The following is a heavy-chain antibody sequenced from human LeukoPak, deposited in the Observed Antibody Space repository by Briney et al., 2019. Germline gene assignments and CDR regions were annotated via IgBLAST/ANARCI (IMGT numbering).Heavy chain of an antibody. CDR1: GGTFSSYA. CDR3: AKEGGRGNWNQGPSGRPLWYFDY. J-gene: IGHJ4*02. Sequence: SVKVSCKASGGTFSSYAISWVRQAPGQGLEWMGRIIPILGIANYAQKFQGRVTITADKSTSTAYMELSSLRSEDTAVYYCAKEGGRGNWNQGPSGRPLWYFDYWGQGTLVTVSS. V-gene: IGHV1-69*04. CDR2: IIPILGIA. D-gene: IGHD1-1*01.